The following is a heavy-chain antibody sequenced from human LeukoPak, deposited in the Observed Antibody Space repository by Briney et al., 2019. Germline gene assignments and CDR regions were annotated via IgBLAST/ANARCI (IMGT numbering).Heavy chain of an antibody. V-gene: IGHV3-30*18. CDR3: AEGGNSSINY. CDR1: GFTFSSYG. J-gene: IGHJ4*02. CDR2: ISSDASYD. Sequence: GGSLRLSCAASGFTFSSYGMHWVRQAPGKGLEWVAHISSDASYDHYVDSVKGRFTISRDNSKNTLYLQVDSVRGEDTAVYYCAEGGNSSINYWGQGTLVTVSS. D-gene: IGHD4-11*01.